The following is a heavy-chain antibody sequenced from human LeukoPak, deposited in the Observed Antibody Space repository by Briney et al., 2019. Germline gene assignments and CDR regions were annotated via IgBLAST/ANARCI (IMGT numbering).Heavy chain of an antibody. CDR1: GGSISSYY. Sequence: SETLSLTCTVSGGSISSYYWSWIRQPPGKGLEWIGYIYHSGSTYYNPSLKSRVTISVDRSKNQFSLKLSSVTAADTAVYYCARGGRYCSGGSCYSDAFDIWGQGTMVTVSS. J-gene: IGHJ3*02. V-gene: IGHV4-59*12. D-gene: IGHD2-15*01. CDR3: ARGGRYCSGGSCYSDAFDI. CDR2: IYHSGST.